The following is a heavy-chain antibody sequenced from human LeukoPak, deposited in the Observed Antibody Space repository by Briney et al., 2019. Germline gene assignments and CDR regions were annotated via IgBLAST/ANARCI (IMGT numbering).Heavy chain of an antibody. J-gene: IGHJ4*02. CDR2: FDPEDGET. CDR1: GYTLTELS. Sequence: PSVKVSCKLSGYTLTELSMHCGRHAPGKGVEWMGGFDPEDGETIYAQKFQGRVTMTEDTSTNTAYMELSSLRSEDTAVYYCATTYSGYDSFLDYWGQGTLVTVSS. CDR3: ATTYSGYDSFLDY. D-gene: IGHD5-12*01. V-gene: IGHV1-24*01.